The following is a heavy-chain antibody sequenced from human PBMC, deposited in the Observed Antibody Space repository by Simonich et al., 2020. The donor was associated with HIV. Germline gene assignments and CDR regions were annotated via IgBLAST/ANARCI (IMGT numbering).Heavy chain of an antibody. V-gene: IGHV4-34*01. J-gene: IGHJ1*01. CDR2: INQSEST. D-gene: IGHD6-13*01. CDR1: GGSFSGYY. Sequence: QVQLQQWGAGLLKPSETLSLTCAVYGGSFSGYYWSWIRQPPGKGLEWIGEINQSESTNYNPSLKSRVTISVDTSKNQFSRKLSSVTAADTAVYYCARLTAGGLGEYFQHWGQGTLVTVSS. CDR3: ARLTAGGLGEYFQH.